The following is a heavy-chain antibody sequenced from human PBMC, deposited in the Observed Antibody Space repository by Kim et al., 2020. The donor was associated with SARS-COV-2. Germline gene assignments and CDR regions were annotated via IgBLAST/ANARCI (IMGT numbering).Heavy chain of an antibody. J-gene: IGHJ4*02. CDR3: SRHDDDADPLDN. CDR1: GASIRRYY. D-gene: IGHD3-16*01. CDR2: FYYSGST. Sequence: SETLSLTCIVSGASIRRYYWSWIRQPPGKGLEWIGSFYYSGSTNYYPAPKSRVITLAGTSTNQFSLKLSTVTAADTAVEYCSRHDDDADPLDNRGQG. V-gene: IGHV4-59*08.